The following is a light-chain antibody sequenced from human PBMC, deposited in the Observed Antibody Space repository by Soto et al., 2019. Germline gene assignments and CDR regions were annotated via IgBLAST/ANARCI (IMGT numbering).Light chain of an antibody. CDR1: SSDVGNSNR. Sequence: QSVLTQPASVSGSPGQSITISCTGPSSDVGNSNRVSWYQQHPGKVPKLIIYEGSRRPSGVSNRFSGSKSGNTASLTISGLQAEDEADYYCCSFGGRSPFWVFGGGTQLTVL. J-gene: IGLJ3*02. V-gene: IGLV2-23*01. CDR2: EGS. CDR3: CSFGGRSPFWV.